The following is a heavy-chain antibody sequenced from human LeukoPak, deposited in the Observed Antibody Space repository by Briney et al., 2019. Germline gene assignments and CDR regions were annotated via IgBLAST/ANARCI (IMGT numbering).Heavy chain of an antibody. Sequence: PSETLSLTCTVSGGSISSYYWSWIRQPPGKGLEWIGYIYYSGSTNYNPSLKSRVTISVDTSKNQFSLKLSSVTAADTAVYYCARGGELERPYDAFDIWGQGTMVTVSS. V-gene: IGHV4-59*12. CDR3: ARGGELERPYDAFDI. D-gene: IGHD1-1*01. J-gene: IGHJ3*02. CDR2: IYYSGST. CDR1: GGSISSYY.